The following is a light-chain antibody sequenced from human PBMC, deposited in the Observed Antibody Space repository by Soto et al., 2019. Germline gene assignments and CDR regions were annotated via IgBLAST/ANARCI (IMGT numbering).Light chain of an antibody. CDR2: DAS. J-gene: IGKJ1*01. CDR3: QKYNNFPPWT. CDR1: QSIGNF. V-gene: IGKV1-5*01. Sequence: DIQMTQSPSTLSTSVGDRVTITCRASQSIGNFLAWYQQKPGKAPKLLIYDASNLYSGVPSRFSGSRSGTEFTLAISSLQPDDFATYYCQKYNNFPPWTFGQGTKVEIK.